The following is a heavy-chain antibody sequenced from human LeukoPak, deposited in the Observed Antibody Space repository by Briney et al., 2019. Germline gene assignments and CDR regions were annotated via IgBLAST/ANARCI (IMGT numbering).Heavy chain of an antibody. Sequence: GGSLRLSCAASGLTFSSHWMHWVRQAPGKGPMWVSRICPDGTVTNYADSVKARFIISRDNARNTVYLQMNSLRVEDTAVYYCVRDFRSADYWGQGTLVTVSS. CDR3: VRDFRSADY. CDR2: ICPDGTVT. CDR1: GLTFSSHW. V-gene: IGHV3-74*01. J-gene: IGHJ4*02.